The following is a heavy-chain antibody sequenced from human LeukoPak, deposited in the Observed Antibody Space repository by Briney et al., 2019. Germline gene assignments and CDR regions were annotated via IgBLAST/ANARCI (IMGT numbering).Heavy chain of an antibody. J-gene: IGHJ3*02. CDR1: GGSISSGSYY. CDR3: ARTPNIFGVSLEAFDI. Sequence: PSQTLSLTCTVSGGSISSGSYYWSWIRQPAGKGLEWIRRIYTSGSTNYNPSLKSRVTISVDTSKNQFSLKLSSVTAADTAVYYCARTPNIFGVSLEAFDIWGQGTMVTVSS. V-gene: IGHV4-61*02. D-gene: IGHD3-3*01. CDR2: IYTSGST.